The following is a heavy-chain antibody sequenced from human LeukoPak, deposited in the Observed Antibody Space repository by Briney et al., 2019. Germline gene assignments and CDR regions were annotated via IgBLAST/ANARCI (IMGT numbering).Heavy chain of an antibody. Sequence: GGSLRLSCAASGFTVSPNYMSWVRQAPGKGLEWVSVIFSGGTTKYADSVKGRFTISRDYSKNTLFLQMNSLRVEDTAVYYCAGEVYRPWWGRGILVTVSS. CDR1: GFTVSPNY. V-gene: IGHV3-66*01. CDR3: AGEVYRPW. D-gene: IGHD2-8*01. CDR2: IFSGGTT. J-gene: IGHJ4*02.